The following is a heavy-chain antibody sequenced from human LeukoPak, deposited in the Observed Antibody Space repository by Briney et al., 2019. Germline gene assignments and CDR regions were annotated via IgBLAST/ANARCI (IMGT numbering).Heavy chain of an antibody. D-gene: IGHD2-15*01. CDR1: GFTFSSYA. CDR3: AKDPTPASIVVVVLDY. V-gene: IGHV3-23*01. Sequence: GGSLRLSCAASGFTFSSYAMSWVRQAPGKGLEWVSAISGSGGSTYYADSVKGRFTISRDNSKNTLYLQMNSLRAEDTAVYYCAKDPTPASIVVVVLDYWGQGTLVTVSS. J-gene: IGHJ4*02. CDR2: ISGSGGST.